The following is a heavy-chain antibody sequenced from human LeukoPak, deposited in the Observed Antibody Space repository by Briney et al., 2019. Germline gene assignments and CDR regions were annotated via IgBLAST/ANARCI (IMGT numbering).Heavy chain of an antibody. D-gene: IGHD4-11*01. CDR3: ARGLDYDY. J-gene: IGHJ4*02. Sequence: PSETLSLTCAVSAGSISSSNWWSWVRQPPGKGLEWIGEIFHSGSTNYNPSLKSRVTISVDKSENQSSLKLSSVTAADTAVYYCARGLDYDYWGQGTLVTVSS. CDR1: AGSISSSNW. CDR2: IFHSGST. V-gene: IGHV4-4*02.